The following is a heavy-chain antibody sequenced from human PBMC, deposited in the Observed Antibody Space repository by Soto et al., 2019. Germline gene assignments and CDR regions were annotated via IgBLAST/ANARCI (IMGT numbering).Heavy chain of an antibody. J-gene: IGHJ6*02. V-gene: IGHV3-33*01. Sequence: GGSLRLSCAASGFTFSSYGMHWVRQAPGKGLEWVAVIWYDGSNKYYADSVKGRFTISRDNSKNTLYLQMNSLRAEDTAVYYCARDKSWGSSWIYYYGMDVWGQGTTVTVSS. D-gene: IGHD6-13*01. CDR3: ARDKSWGSSWIYYYGMDV. CDR1: GFTFSSYG. CDR2: IWYDGSNK.